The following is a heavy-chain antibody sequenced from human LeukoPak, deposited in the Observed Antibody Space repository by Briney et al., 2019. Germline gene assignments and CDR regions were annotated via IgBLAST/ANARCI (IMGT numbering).Heavy chain of an antibody. Sequence: GSLRLSCAASGFTVSSNYMSWVRQAPGKGLEWVSVIYSGGSTYYADSVKGRFTISRDNSKNTLYLQMNSLRAEDTAVYYCARDREYYYMDVWGKGTTVTVSS. CDR2: IYSGGST. D-gene: IGHD3-16*02. CDR3: ARDREYYYMDV. CDR1: GFTVSSNY. J-gene: IGHJ6*03. V-gene: IGHV3-66*02.